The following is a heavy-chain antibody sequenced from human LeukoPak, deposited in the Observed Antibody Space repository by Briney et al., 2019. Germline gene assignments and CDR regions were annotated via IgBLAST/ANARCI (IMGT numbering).Heavy chain of an antibody. J-gene: IGHJ4*02. CDR3: ARGGRGYSYAFEY. Sequence: GWSLRLSCAASGFTFSNYWMHWVRQAPGKGLVWVSRINSDGSSTTYADSVKGRFTISRDNGQNTLYLQMNSLRAEDTAVYYCARGGRGYSYAFEYWGQGTLVTVSS. CDR2: INSDGSST. V-gene: IGHV3-74*01. CDR1: GFTFSNYW. D-gene: IGHD5-18*01.